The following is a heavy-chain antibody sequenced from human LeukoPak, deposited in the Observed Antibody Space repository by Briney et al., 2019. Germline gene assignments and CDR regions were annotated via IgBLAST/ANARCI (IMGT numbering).Heavy chain of an antibody. V-gene: IGHV4-31*03. D-gene: IGHD1-26*01. CDR3: AAADWESFYFDS. CDR2: TTYSEGT. Sequence: SETLSLTCTVPGGSVSRGGYYWNWIRQHPGKGLEWIGFTTYSEGTYYNPSLMSRITISVDRSQNQFSLKMRDVTAADTAVYFCAAADWESFYFDSWGQGALVAVSS. J-gene: IGHJ4*02. CDR1: GGSVSRGGYY.